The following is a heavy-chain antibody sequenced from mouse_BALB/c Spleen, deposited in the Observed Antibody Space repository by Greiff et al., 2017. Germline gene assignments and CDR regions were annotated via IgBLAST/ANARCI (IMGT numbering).Heavy chain of an antibody. CDR3: ANRYDVAMDY. Sequence: QVQLKQSGAELVRPGTSVKISCKASGYTFTNYWLGWVKQRPGHGLEWIGDIYPGGGYTNYNEKFKGKATLTADTSSSTAYMQLSSLTSEDSAVYFCANRYDVAMDYWGQGTSVTVSS. CDR1: GYTFTNYW. D-gene: IGHD2-14*01. J-gene: IGHJ4*01. CDR2: IYPGGGYT. V-gene: IGHV1-63*02.